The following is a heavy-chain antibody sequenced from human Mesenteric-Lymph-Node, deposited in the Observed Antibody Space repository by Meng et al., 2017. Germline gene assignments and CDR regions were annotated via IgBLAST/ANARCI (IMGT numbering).Heavy chain of an antibody. V-gene: IGHV3-74*01. CDR3: AKDMGLGALPGL. Sequence: EVEMVESGGGLVQPGGSLRLTCEASGFTFSSYWMHWVRQAPGKGLVWVSRINSDGSSTSYADSVKGRFTISRDNSKNSLYLQMNSLRSEDTALYYCAKDMGLGALPGLWGRGTLVTVSS. CDR1: GFTFSSYW. J-gene: IGHJ2*01. CDR2: INSDGSST. D-gene: IGHD2-15*01.